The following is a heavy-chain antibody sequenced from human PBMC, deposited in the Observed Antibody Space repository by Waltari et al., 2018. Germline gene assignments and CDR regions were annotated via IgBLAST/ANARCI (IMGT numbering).Heavy chain of an antibody. J-gene: IGHJ4*02. CDR3: ARDRARVNGDYVPFDY. V-gene: IGHV1-69*10. D-gene: IGHD4-17*01. Sequence: QVQLVQSGAEVKKPGSSVKVSCKASGGTFSSYAISWVRQAPGQGLEWMGGIIPILGIANYAQKFQGRVTITADKSTSTAYMELSSLRSEDTAVYYCARDRARVNGDYVPFDYWGQGTLVTVSS. CDR2: IIPILGIA. CDR1: GGTFSSYA.